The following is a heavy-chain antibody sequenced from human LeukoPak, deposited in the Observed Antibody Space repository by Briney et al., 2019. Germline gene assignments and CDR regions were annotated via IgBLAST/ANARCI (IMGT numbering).Heavy chain of an antibody. CDR2: ITTNGGTT. D-gene: IGHD2-2*01. J-gene: IGHJ4*02. CDR3: VKAFCTTTTCYPDY. V-gene: IGHV3-64D*06. Sequence: GGSLRLSCLASGFTFISYPMYWVCQAPGKGLEYVSVITTNGGTTLYADSVKGRFTISRDNSKNTLYLQMSGLRVEDTALYYCVKAFCTTTTCYPDYWGQGALVTVSS. CDR1: GFTFISYP.